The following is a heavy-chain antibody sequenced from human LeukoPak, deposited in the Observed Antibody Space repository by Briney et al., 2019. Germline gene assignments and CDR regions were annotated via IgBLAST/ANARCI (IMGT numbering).Heavy chain of an antibody. CDR1: GFTFSSYS. CDR3: ATDRGWRTSGYYLYYFEY. V-gene: IGHV3-21*01. CDR2: ISSSSSYI. D-gene: IGHD3-3*01. J-gene: IGHJ4*02. Sequence: GGSLRLSCAASGFTFSSYSMNWVRQAPGKGLEWVSSISSSSSYIYYADSVKGRFTISRDNAKNSLYLQMNSLRAEDTAVYCATDRGWRTSGYYLYYFEYWGQGTLVTYSS.